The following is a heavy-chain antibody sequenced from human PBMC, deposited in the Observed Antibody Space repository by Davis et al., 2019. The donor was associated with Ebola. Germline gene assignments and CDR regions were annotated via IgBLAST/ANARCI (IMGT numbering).Heavy chain of an antibody. J-gene: IGHJ4*02. V-gene: IGHV3-30*04. Sequence: GGSLRLSCAASGFTFSSYAMHWVRQAPGKGLEWVAVISYDGSNKYYADSVRGRFIISRDNFENTLHLQMSGLKTQDTAVYYCAKGSDHDTSGYLDYWGQGILVTVPS. CDR1: GFTFSSYA. D-gene: IGHD3-22*01. CDR3: AKGSDHDTSGYLDY. CDR2: ISYDGSNK.